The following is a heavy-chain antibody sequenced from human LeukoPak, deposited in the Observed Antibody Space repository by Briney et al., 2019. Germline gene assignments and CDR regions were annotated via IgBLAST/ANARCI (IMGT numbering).Heavy chain of an antibody. CDR2: IGTASDT. CDR3: ARGPARGKYYYMDV. Sequence: GGSLRLSCAASGFTFSSFDMHWVRQPTGQGLEWVSTIGTASDTYYPGSVEGRFTLSRDNAKNSLYLQMNSLTAGDTAVYYCARGPARGKYYYMDVWGKGTTVTVSS. J-gene: IGHJ6*03. V-gene: IGHV3-13*01. D-gene: IGHD6-6*01. CDR1: GFTFSSFD.